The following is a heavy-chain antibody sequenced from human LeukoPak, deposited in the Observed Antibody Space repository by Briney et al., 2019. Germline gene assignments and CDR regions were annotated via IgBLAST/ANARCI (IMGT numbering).Heavy chain of an antibody. D-gene: IGHD6-6*01. CDR2: IYYSGST. V-gene: IGHV4-31*03. CDR1: GGSISSGGYY. J-gene: IGHJ4*02. Sequence: PSETLSLTCTVSGGSISSGGYYWSWIRQHPGKGLEWIGYIYYSGSTYYNPSLKMRVTISVDTSKNQFSLKLSSVTAADTAVYYCARVSVAYSSSAFDYWGQGTLVTVSS. CDR3: ARVSVAYSSSAFDY.